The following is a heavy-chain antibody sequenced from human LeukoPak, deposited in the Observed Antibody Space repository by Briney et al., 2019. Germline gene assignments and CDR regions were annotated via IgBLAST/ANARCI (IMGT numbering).Heavy chain of an antibody. CDR2: IYTSGST. V-gene: IGHV4-4*07. CDR1: GGSISSYY. CDR3: ARRGYYYDSLGYYFDY. D-gene: IGHD3-22*01. Sequence: SETLSLTCTVSGGSISSYYWSWIRQPAGKGLEWIGRIYTSGSTNYNPSLKSRVTISVDTSKNQFSLKLSSVTAADTAVYYCARRGYYYDSLGYYFDYWGQGTLVTVSS. J-gene: IGHJ4*02.